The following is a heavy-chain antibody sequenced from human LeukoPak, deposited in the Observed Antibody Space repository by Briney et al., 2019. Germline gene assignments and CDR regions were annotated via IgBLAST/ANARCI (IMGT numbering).Heavy chain of an antibody. D-gene: IGHD1-14*01. V-gene: IGHV3-66*01. Sequence: GGSLRLSCVASGFTVSSEYMSWVRQAPGKGLEWVSVMYSGGSTYYADSVKDRFIISRDSSRNTLHLQMNSLRAEDMAVYYCAGGGPEDAFDIWGQGTLVTVSS. CDR1: GFTVSSEY. J-gene: IGHJ3*02. CDR2: MYSGGST. CDR3: AGGGPEDAFDI.